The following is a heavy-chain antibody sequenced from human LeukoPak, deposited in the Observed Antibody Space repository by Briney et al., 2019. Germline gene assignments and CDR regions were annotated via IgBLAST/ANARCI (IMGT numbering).Heavy chain of an antibody. J-gene: IGHJ3*02. Sequence: GGSLRLSCTASGFTFGDYAMSWVRQAPGKGLEWVGFIRSKAYGGTTEYAASVKGRFTISRDDSKSIAYLQMNSLKTEDTAVYYCTRVATVTTGSFDIWGQGTMVTVSS. CDR2: IRSKAYGGTT. CDR1: GFTFGDYA. V-gene: IGHV3-49*04. CDR3: TRVATVTTGSFDI. D-gene: IGHD4-17*01.